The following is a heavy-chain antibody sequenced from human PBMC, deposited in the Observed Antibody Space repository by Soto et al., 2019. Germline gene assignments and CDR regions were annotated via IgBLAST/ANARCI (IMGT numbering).Heavy chain of an antibody. V-gene: IGHV3-33*01. Sequence: QVQLVDSGGGVVQPGKSLRLSCAASGFTFTSYGMHWVRQAPGKGLEWVALIWFDGSNKYYADSVRGRFTISRDNSKNTLYLKMISLRAEDTDVYYCARDRAHCSGDCYPSLGYFDLWGRGTLVTVSS. D-gene: IGHD2-21*02. CDR2: IWFDGSNK. J-gene: IGHJ2*01. CDR1: GFTFTSYG. CDR3: ARDRAHCSGDCYPSLGYFDL.